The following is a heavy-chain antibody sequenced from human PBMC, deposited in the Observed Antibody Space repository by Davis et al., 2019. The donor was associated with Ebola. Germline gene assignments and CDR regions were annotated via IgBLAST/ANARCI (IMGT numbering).Heavy chain of an antibody. CDR3: VREPGASIGISGMDV. CDR1: GFSVNTNY. CDR2: IYSAGGT. Sequence: PGGSLRLSCAASGFSVNTNYMSWVRQAPGKGLEWVSVIYSAGGTDSADSVKGRFIISRDNSKNTVYLQMNSLRVDDTAVYYCVREPGASIGISGMDVWGQGTTVTV. D-gene: IGHD6-6*01. V-gene: IGHV3-66*01. J-gene: IGHJ6*02.